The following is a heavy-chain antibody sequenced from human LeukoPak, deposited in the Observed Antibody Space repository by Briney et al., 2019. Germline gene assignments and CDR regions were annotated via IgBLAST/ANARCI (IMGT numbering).Heavy chain of an antibody. CDR2: INHSGST. Sequence: SETLSLTCAVYGGSFSGYYWSWIRQPPGKGLEWIGEINHSGSTNYNPSLKSRVTISVDTSKNQFSLKLSSVTAADTAVYYCAREFFWSGYTPYYYMDVWGKGTTVTVSS. V-gene: IGHV4-34*01. CDR3: AREFFWSGYTPYYYMDV. D-gene: IGHD3-3*01. J-gene: IGHJ6*03. CDR1: GGSFSGYY.